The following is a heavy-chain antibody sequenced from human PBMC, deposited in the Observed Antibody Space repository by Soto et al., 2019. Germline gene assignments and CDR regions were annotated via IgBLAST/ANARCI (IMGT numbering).Heavy chain of an antibody. V-gene: IGHV4-59*01. J-gene: IGHJ4*02. CDR1: GDSISSYY. CDR3: ARLNTFSSSYLFGY. CDR2: IYYSGST. Sequence: SETLSLTCTVSGDSISSYYWSWIRQPPGKGLEWIGYIYYSGSTNHNPSLKSRVTISVDTSKNQFSLKLSSVTAADTAVYYCARLNTFSSSYLFGYWGQGTLVTVSS. D-gene: IGHD6-6*01.